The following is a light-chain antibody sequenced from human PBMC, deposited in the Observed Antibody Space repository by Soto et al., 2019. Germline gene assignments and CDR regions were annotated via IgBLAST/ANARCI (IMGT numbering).Light chain of an antibody. J-gene: IGKJ1*01. CDR2: EAS. Sequence: DIQVTQSPSTLSASEGDRVTITCRASESIGNWLAWYQQKPGQAPNLLIYEASNLESGVPSRFSGSGSGTEFTLTISSLQPVDFATYYCHQYSSFPWTFGQVTKVEIK. CDR3: HQYSSFPWT. V-gene: IGKV1-5*03. CDR1: ESIGNW.